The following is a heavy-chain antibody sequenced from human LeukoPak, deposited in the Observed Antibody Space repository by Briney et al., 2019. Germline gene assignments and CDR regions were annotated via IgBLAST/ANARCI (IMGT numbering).Heavy chain of an antibody. J-gene: IGHJ5*02. D-gene: IGHD6-13*01. V-gene: IGHV6-1*01. CDR3: ARGNRGAYSSSWYYWFDP. CDR1: GDSVSGSPAV. CDR2: AYYRSKWFI. Sequence: SQTLSLTCAISGDSVSGSPAVWNWIRQSPSRGLEWLGRAYYRSKWFIDYALSVKGRITITPDTSKNQFSLKLSSVTAADTAVYYCARGNRGAYSSSWYYWFDPWGQGTLVTVSS.